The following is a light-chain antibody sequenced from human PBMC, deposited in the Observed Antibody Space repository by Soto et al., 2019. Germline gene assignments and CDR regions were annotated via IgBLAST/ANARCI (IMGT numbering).Light chain of an antibody. CDR1: RSVSSY. CDR2: DAS. J-gene: IGKJ5*01. CDR3: QQRSNLPLT. V-gene: IGKV3-11*01. Sequence: VFTQSPASLSISPCESAPVACRASRSVSSYLAWYQQKPGQAPRLLIYDASNRPTDIPGRCSGSGSGTDFTLTISILEPEDVAVYYCQQRSNLPLTFGQGTRLEIK.